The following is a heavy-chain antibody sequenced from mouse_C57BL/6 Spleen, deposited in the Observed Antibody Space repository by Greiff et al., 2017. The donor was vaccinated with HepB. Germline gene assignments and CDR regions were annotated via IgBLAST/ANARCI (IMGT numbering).Heavy chain of an antibody. D-gene: IGHD4-1*02. CDR3: ARAPNWDGFAY. V-gene: IGHV3-6*01. CDR2: ISYDGSN. Sequence: EVQLQESGPGLVKPSQSLSLTCSVPGYSITSGYYWNWIRQFPGNKLEWMGYISYDGSNNYNPSLKNRISITRDTSKNQFFLKLNSVTTEDTATYYCARAPNWDGFAYWGQGTLVTVSA. CDR1: GYSITSGYY. J-gene: IGHJ3*01.